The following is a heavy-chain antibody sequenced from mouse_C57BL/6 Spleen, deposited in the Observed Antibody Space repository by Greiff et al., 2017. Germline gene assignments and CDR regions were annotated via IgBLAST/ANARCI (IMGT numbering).Heavy chain of an antibody. CDR3: ARSGTTVRYFDV. Sequence: EVQLQQSGPVLVKPGASVKMSCKASGYTFPDYYMNWVKQSHGKSLEWIGVINPYNGGTSYNQKFKGKATLTVDKSSSTAYMELNSLTSEDSAVYYCARSGTTVRYFDVWGTGTTVTVSS. D-gene: IGHD1-1*01. CDR2: INPYNGGT. V-gene: IGHV1-19*01. J-gene: IGHJ1*03. CDR1: GYTFPDYY.